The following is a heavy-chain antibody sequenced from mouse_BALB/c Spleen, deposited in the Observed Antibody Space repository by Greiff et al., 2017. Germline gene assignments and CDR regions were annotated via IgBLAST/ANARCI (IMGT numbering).Heavy chain of an antibody. Sequence: VQLQQSGPELVKPGASVKISCKASGYAFSSSWMNWVKQWPGQGLEWIGRIYPGDGDTNYNGKFKGKATLTADKSSSTAYMQLSSLTSVDSAVYFCARSYDYGDYWGQGTTLTVSS. V-gene: IGHV1-82*01. CDR1: GYAFSSSW. CDR2: IYPGDGDT. CDR3: ARSYDYGDY. D-gene: IGHD2-4*01. J-gene: IGHJ2*01.